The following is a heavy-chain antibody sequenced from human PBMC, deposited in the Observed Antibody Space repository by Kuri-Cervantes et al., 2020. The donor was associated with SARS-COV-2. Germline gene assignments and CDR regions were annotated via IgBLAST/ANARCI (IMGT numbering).Heavy chain of an antibody. CDR2: IFSNGSP. J-gene: IGHJ3*01. Sequence: SETLSLTCSVSGGSLPSDNYYWGWIRQSPGKGLEWIGSIFSNGSPYYNPSLKSRVTISVDTSKNQCFLKLISVTAADTGVYYCARRLRGTTVTNGKLTNFLDLWGQGTMVTVSS. CDR3: ARRLRGTTVTNGKLTNFLDL. V-gene: IGHV4-39*01. D-gene: IGHD4-17*01. CDR1: GGSLPSDNYY.